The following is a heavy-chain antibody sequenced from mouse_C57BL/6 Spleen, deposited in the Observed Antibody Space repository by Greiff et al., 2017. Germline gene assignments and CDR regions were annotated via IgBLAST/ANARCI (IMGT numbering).Heavy chain of an antibody. J-gene: IGHJ4*01. D-gene: IGHD2-14*01. Sequence: VKLQESGPGLVAPSQSLSITCTVSGFSLTSYGVRWVRQPPGKGLEWLGEIWGGGSTNYHSALISRLSNRKENTENQVFLKLNSLQTDDTATYYCAKWVRQNYYAMDYWGQGTSVTVSS. CDR1: GFSLTSYG. CDR3: AKWVRQNYYAMDY. CDR2: IWGGGST. V-gene: IGHV2-3*01.